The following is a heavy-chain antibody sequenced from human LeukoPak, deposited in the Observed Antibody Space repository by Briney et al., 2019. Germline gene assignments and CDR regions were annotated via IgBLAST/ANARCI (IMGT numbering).Heavy chain of an antibody. J-gene: IGHJ3*02. CDR3: ARLVVGGTDAFDI. CDR2: INPNSGGT. D-gene: IGHD1-26*01. V-gene: IGHV1-2*06. Sequence: ASVKVSCKASAYTSTGYYMHWVRQAPGRGLEWMGRINPNSGGTNYAQKFQGRLTTTRDTSISTAYMELSRLRTDDTAVYYCARLVVGGTDAFDIWGQGTMVTVSS. CDR1: AYTSTGYY.